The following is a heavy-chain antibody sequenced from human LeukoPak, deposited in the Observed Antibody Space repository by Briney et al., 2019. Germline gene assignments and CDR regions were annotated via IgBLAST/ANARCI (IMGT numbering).Heavy chain of an antibody. CDR2: IYYSGST. D-gene: IGHD5-24*01. J-gene: IGHJ2*01. Sequence: PSETLPLTCTVSGGSISSYYWSWIRQPPGKGLEWIGYIYYSGSTNYNPSLKSRVTISVDTSKNQFSLKLSSVTAADTAVYYCARPEMATWYFDLWGRGTLVTVSS. CDR3: ARPEMATWYFDL. V-gene: IGHV4-59*01. CDR1: GGSISSYY.